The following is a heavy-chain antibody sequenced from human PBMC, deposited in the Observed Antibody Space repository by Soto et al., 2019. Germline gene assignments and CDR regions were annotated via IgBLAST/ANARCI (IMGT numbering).Heavy chain of an antibody. D-gene: IGHD5-18*01. CDR3: ARARLQLWSYYYYGMDV. V-gene: IGHV4-34*01. CDR1: GGSFSGYY. Sequence: SETLSLTCAVYGGSFSGYYWSWIRQPPGKGLEWIGEINHSGSTNYNPSLKSRVTISVDTSKNQFSLKLSSVTAADTAVYYCARARLQLWSYYYYGMDVWGQGTTVTAP. CDR2: INHSGST. J-gene: IGHJ6*02.